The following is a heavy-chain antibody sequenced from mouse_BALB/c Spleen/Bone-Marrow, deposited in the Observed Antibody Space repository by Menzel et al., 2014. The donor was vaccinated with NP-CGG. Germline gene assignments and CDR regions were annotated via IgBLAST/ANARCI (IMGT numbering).Heavy chain of an antibody. D-gene: IGHD2-14*01. J-gene: IGHJ1*01. CDR2: IDPAIFT. Sequence: EVQLQQSGAELVKPGASVKLSCTASGFNIKDTYLHWVKQRPEQGLDWIGRIDPAIFTKYDPKFQGKTTITADTSSNTTYLHLSSLTSEDTAVYYCASYRYGWYFDVWGAGTTVTVSS. CDR1: GFNIKDTY. CDR3: ASYRYGWYFDV. V-gene: IGHV14-3*02.